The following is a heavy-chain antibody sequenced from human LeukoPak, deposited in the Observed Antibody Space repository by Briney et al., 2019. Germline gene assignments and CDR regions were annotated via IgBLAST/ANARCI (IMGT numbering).Heavy chain of an antibody. D-gene: IGHD2-15*01. V-gene: IGHV1-46*01. CDR1: GYTFTSYY. CDR3: ARDRSCSGGSCYSGALVLDP. Sequence: ASVKVSCKASGYTFTSYYMHWVRQAPGQGLEWMGIINPSGGSTSYAQKFQGRVTMTGDTSTSTVYMELSSLRSEDTAVYYCARDRSCSGGSCYSGALVLDPWGQGTLVTVSS. J-gene: IGHJ5*02. CDR2: INPSGGST.